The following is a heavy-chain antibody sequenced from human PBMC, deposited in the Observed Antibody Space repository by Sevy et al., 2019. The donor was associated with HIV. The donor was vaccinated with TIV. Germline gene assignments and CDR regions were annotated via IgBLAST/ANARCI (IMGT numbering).Heavy chain of an antibody. D-gene: IGHD4-4*01. J-gene: IGHJ6*03. Sequence: SKTLSLTCTVSGGSISSYYWSWIRQPPGKGLEWIGYIYYSGSTNYNPSLKSRVTISVDTSKNQFSLKLSSVTAADTAVYYCARHNSNYYYYYMDVWGKGTTVTVSS. CDR2: IYYSGST. CDR1: GGSISSYY. V-gene: IGHV4-59*08. CDR3: ARHNSNYYYYYMDV.